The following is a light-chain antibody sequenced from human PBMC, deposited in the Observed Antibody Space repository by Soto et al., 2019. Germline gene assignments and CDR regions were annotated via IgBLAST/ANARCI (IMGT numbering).Light chain of an antibody. CDR2: GAS. CDR1: QSVSSN. CDR3: QQYNNWPPT. V-gene: IGKV3-15*01. Sequence: EIVMTQSPATLSVSPAERATLSCMASQSVSSNLAWYQQKPGQAPRLLIYGASTRATGIPARFSGSGSGTEFTLTISSLQSEDFAVYYCQQYNNWPPTFGQGTKVDIK. J-gene: IGKJ1*01.